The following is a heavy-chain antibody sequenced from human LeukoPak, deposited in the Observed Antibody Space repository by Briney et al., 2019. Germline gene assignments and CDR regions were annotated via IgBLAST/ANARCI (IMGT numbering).Heavy chain of an antibody. CDR1: GFTFSNYA. Sequence: PGGSLRLSCAASGFTFSNYAMNWVRQAPGRGLEWVSAISGSGGSTYYADSVKGRFTISRDNSKNTLYLQMNSLRAEDTAVYYCAKDLAGSGSYSFDYWGQGTLVTVSS. V-gene: IGHV3-23*01. D-gene: IGHD1-26*01. J-gene: IGHJ4*02. CDR2: ISGSGGST. CDR3: AKDLAGSGSYSFDY.